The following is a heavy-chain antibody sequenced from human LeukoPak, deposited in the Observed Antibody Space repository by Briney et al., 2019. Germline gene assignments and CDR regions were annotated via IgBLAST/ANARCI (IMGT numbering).Heavy chain of an antibody. CDR2: INHSGST. CDR1: GGSFSGYY. CDR3: ARRDSSSWYTKYYFDY. J-gene: IGHJ4*02. Sequence: SETLSLTCAVYGGSFSGYYWSWIRQPPGKGLEWIGEINHSGSTNYNPSLKSRVTISVDTSKNQFSLKLSSVTAADTAVYYCARRDSSSWYTKYYFDYWGQGALVTVSS. D-gene: IGHD6-13*01. V-gene: IGHV4-34*01.